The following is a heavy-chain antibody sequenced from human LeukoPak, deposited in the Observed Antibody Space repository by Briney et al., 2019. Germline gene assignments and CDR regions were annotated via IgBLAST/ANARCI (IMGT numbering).Heavy chain of an antibody. CDR1: GFTFSSYW. D-gene: IGHD5-12*01. CDR2: IKQDGSEK. V-gene: IGHV3-7*01. CDR3: AKDRGCTYFDY. Sequence: GGSLRLSCVASGFTFSSYWMTWVRQAPGKGLEWVANIKQDGSEKYYVDSVKGRFTISRDNAKNSLYLQMNSLRAEDTAVYYCAKDRGCTYFDYWGQGTLVTVSS. J-gene: IGHJ4*02.